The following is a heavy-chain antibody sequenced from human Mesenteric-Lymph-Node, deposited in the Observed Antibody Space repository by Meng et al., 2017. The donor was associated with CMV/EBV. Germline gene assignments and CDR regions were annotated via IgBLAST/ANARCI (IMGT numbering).Heavy chain of an antibody. CDR3: AREGYYYYYGMDV. Sequence: LRLSCIVSGDSISSSGYYWSWIRQLPGKGLEWIGYIYYSGSTYYSPSLKSRVTISVDTSKNQFSLKLSSATAADTAVYYCAREGYYYYYGMDVWGQGTTVTVSS. V-gene: IGHV4-31*03. CDR2: IYYSGST. CDR1: GDSISSSGYY. J-gene: IGHJ6*02.